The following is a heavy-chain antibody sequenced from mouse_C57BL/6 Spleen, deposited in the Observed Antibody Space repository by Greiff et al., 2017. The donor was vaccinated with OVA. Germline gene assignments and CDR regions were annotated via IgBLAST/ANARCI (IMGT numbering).Heavy chain of an antibody. CDR3: ARGLTRGLRRDY. CDR1: GYTFTSYW. Sequence: VQLQQPGAELVMPGASVKLSCKASGYTFTSYWMHWVKQRPGQGLEWIGEIDPSDSYTNYNQKFKGKSTLTVDKSSSTAYMQLSSLTSEDSAVYYCARGLTRGLRRDYWGQGTTLTVSS. D-gene: IGHD2-4*01. J-gene: IGHJ2*01. V-gene: IGHV1-69*01. CDR2: IDPSDSYT.